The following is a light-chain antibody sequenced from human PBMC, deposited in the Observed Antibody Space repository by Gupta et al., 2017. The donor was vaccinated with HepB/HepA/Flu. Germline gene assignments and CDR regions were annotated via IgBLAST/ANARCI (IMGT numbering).Light chain of an antibody. Sequence: QSPLSQPASVSVSPPESITLSCAGTTNDDGKYMLVSWFQQPPDTAPKLIRVGVFKRPSGASRRFAAANASTTAFTIISTIQPEDEAYYCCSSLVGNKTWIFGGGTKLTV. J-gene: IGLJ2*01. CDR1: TNDDGKYML. V-gene: IGLV2-23*02. CDR3: SSLVGNKTWI. CDR2: GVF.